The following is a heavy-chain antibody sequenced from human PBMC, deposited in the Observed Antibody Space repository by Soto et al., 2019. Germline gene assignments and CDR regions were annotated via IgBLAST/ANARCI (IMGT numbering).Heavy chain of an antibody. CDR3: VSQRTTVPTQAYCDY. CDR2: VYYRGSS. J-gene: IGHJ4*02. D-gene: IGHD4-17*01. V-gene: IGHV4-39*01. CDR1: GGSVTNSSYY. Sequence: SETLSLTCTVSGGSVTNSSYYWGWIRQSPGKGLEWIGSVYYRGSSYSKSSVKSRVTISVDTSKNRFSLSLNSVTASDTAVYFCVSQRTTVPTQAYCDYWGPGALVTVSS.